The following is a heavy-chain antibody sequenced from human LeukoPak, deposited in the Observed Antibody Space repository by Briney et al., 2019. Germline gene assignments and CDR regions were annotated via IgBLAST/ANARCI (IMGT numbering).Heavy chain of an antibody. D-gene: IGHD1-26*01. CDR2: INHSGST. CDR3: ARGRYPHS. V-gene: IGHV4-34*01. Sequence: SETLSLTCAVYGGSFSGYFWSWFRQPPGKGLEWIGEINHSGSTNYNPSLKSRVTISVDTSKNQFSLKLSSVTAADTAVYYCARGRYPHSWGQGTLVTVSS. J-gene: IGHJ4*02. CDR1: GGSFSGYF.